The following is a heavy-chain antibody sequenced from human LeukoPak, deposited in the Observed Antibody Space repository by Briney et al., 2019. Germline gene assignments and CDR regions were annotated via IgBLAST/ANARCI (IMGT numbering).Heavy chain of an antibody. CDR2: IKQDGSEK. Sequence: GGSLRLSCAASGFTFSSYWMSWVRQAPGKGLEWVANIKQDGSEKYYVDSVKGRFTISRDNAKNSLYLQMNSLRAEDTAVYYCAKGWGIPIFGVVTNWGQGTLVTVSS. CDR3: AKGWGIPIFGVVTN. J-gene: IGHJ4*02. D-gene: IGHD3-3*01. CDR1: GFTFSSYW. V-gene: IGHV3-7*01.